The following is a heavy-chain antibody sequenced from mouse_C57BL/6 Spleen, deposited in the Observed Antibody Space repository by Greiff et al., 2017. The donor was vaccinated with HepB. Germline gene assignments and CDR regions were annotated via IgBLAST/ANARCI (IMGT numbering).Heavy chain of an antibody. Sequence: QVQLKQSGAELARPGASVKLSCKASGYTFTSYGISWVKQRTGQGLEWIGEIYPRSGNTYYNEKFKGKATLTADKSSSTAYMELRSLTSEDSAVYFCARSDYDYDKRFAYWGQGTLVTVSA. J-gene: IGHJ3*01. D-gene: IGHD2-4*01. V-gene: IGHV1-81*01. CDR1: GYTFTSYG. CDR3: ARSDYDYDKRFAY. CDR2: IYPRSGNT.